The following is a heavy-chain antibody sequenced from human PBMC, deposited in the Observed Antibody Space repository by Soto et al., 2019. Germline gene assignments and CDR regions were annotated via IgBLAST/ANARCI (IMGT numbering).Heavy chain of an antibody. Sequence: QLQLHESGPGLVKPSETLSLICTVSGGSISNSTYFWGWIRQPPGKGLEWLGSLHYSGTTYYNPSLESRLTISVDTSENQFSLSLRSVTAADMAVYFCASLEAFRGKQDRDIDFWGQGALVTVSS. CDR3: ASLEAFRGKQDRDIDF. CDR1: GGSISNSTYF. D-gene: IGHD2-15*01. CDR2: LHYSGTT. V-gene: IGHV4-39*01. J-gene: IGHJ4*02.